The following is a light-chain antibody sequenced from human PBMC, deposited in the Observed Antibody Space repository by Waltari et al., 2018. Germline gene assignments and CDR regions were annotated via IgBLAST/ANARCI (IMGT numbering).Light chain of an antibody. CDR3: KAWDSTSVV. J-gene: IGLJ2*01. V-gene: IGLV3-1*01. CDR1: KLGDKY. Sequence: SYELTQPPSVSVSPGQTASIPCSGDKLGDKYVCWYQQKPGQSPVLVIHQSTKRPSGIPERISGSNSGNTATLTISGTQAMDEADYYCKAWDSTSVVFGGGTKLSVL. CDR2: QST.